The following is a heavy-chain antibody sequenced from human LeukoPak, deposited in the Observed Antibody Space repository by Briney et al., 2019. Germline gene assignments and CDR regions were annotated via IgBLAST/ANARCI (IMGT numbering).Heavy chain of an antibody. Sequence: SETLSLTCTVSGGSFSGYYWSWIRQPPGKGLEWIGEINHSGSTNYNPSLKSRVTISVDTSKNQFSLKLSSVTAADTAVYYCARDVTHPRYDFWSGYFPNYYYYGMDVWGQGTTVTVSS. J-gene: IGHJ6*02. CDR3: ARDVTHPRYDFWSGYFPNYYYYGMDV. CDR2: INHSGST. CDR1: GGSFSGYY. D-gene: IGHD3-3*01. V-gene: IGHV4-34*01.